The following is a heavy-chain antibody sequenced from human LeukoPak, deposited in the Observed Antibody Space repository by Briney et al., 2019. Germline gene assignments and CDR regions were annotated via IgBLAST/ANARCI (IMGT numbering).Heavy chain of an antibody. CDR1: GGSISSSNW. J-gene: IGHJ4*02. CDR3: ARIGYCSGGSCYSGLVWLPFEY. Sequence: SETLSLTCAVSGGSISSSNWWSWVRQPPGKGLEWIGEICHSGSTNYIPSLKSRVIISVDKSKNQFSLKLSSVTAADTAVYYCARIGYCSGGSCYSGLVWLPFEYWGQGTLVTVSS. V-gene: IGHV4-4*02. CDR2: ICHSGST. D-gene: IGHD2-15*01.